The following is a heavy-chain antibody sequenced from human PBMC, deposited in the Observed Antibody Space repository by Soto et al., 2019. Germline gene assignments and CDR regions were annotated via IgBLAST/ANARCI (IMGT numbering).Heavy chain of an antibody. CDR2: IYYSGST. CDR3: ARDSSGHRDYFDY. J-gene: IGHJ4*02. V-gene: IGHV4-31*03. Sequence: SETLSLTCTVSGGSISSGGYYWSWIRQHPGKGLEWIGYIYYSGSTYYNPSLKSRVTISVDTSKNQFSLKLSSVTAADTAVYYCARDSSGHRDYFDYWGQGTLVTVSS. D-gene: IGHD3-22*01. CDR1: GGSISSGGYY.